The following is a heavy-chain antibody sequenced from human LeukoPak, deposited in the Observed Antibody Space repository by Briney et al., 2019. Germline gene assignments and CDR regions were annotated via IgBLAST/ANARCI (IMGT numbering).Heavy chain of an antibody. CDR2: IYNSGST. V-gene: IGHV4-59*01. Sequence: PSETLSLTCTVSGGSISSYYWSWIRQPPGKGLEWIGCIYNSGSTNYNPSLKSRVTISADTSKNQFSLKLSSVTAADTAVYYCARGGSTFTFDPWGQGTLVTVSS. CDR1: GGSISSYY. D-gene: IGHD6-13*01. J-gene: IGHJ5*02. CDR3: ARGGSTFTFDP.